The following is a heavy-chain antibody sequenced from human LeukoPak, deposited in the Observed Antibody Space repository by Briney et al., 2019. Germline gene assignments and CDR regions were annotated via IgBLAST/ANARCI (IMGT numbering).Heavy chain of an antibody. V-gene: IGHV3-30-3*01. J-gene: IGHJ6*02. CDR2: ISYDGSNK. D-gene: IGHD3-3*01. Sequence: GGSLRLSCAASGFTFSSYAMHWVRQAPGKGLEWVAVISYDGSNKYHADSVKGRFTISRDNSKNTLYLQMNSLRAEDTAVYYCARGASSTIFGVVTQNPYYYYYGMDVWGQGTTDTVSS. CDR1: GFTFSSYA. CDR3: ARGASSTIFGVVTQNPYYYYYGMDV.